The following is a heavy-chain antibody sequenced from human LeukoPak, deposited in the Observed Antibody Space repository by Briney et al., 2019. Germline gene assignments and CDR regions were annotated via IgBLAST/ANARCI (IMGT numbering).Heavy chain of an antibody. J-gene: IGHJ4*02. CDR1: GGFISSHY. CDR2: IYTSGRT. CDR3: ARHETVSRFDY. V-gene: IGHV4-4*07. Sequence: SETLSLTCTVSGGFISSHYWSWIRQPAGKGLEWIGRIYTSGRTNYNPSLKSRVTMSVDTSRNQFSLKLSSVTAADTAVYYCARHETVSRFDYWGRGTLVTVSS. D-gene: IGHD3-16*02.